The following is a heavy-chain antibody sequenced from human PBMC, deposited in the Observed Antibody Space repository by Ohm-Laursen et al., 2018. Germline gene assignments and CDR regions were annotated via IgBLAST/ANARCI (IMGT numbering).Heavy chain of an antibody. V-gene: IGHV6-1*01. CDR1: GDSVSSNSAA. CDR3: ARHKTYYYHGMDV. Sequence: QTLSLTCAISGDSVSSNSAAWNWIRQSPSRGLEWLGRTYYRSKWYNDYAVSVKSRITINPDTSKNQFSLKLTSVTAADTAVYYCARHKTYYYHGMDVWGQGTTVTVSS. CDR2: TYYRSKWYN. J-gene: IGHJ6*02.